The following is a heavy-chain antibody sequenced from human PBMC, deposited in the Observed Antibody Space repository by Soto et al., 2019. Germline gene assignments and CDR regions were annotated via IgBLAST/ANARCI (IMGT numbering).Heavy chain of an antibody. J-gene: IGHJ5*02. CDR1: GGTFGSYA. V-gene: IGHV1-69*06. D-gene: IGHD6-25*01. CDR2: IITMYGTT. Sequence: QVQLVQSGAEVKKPGSSVKVSCKASGGTFGSYAISWVRQAPGQGLEWMGGIITMYGTTNDAQKFQGRVTMVADKSTSTVYMDLGSMRTDGSAVYYCARGFGYSSAWFDHWGQGTMVTVSS. CDR3: ARGFGYSSAWFDH.